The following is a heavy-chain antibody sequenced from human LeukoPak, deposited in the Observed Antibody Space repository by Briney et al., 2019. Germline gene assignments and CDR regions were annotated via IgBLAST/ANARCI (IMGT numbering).Heavy chain of an antibody. CDR3: AKDVYERYYFDY. Sequence: PGRSLRLSCPASIFTLTNDGMHGVRQAPGKGLEWVAVISYDGRNKYYTDSVKGRFTISRDNSKNTLYLQMNSLRAEDTAVYYCAKDVYERYYFDYWGQGTLVTVSS. V-gene: IGHV3-30*18. CDR1: IFTLTNDG. D-gene: IGHD1-14*01. CDR2: ISYDGRNK. J-gene: IGHJ4*02.